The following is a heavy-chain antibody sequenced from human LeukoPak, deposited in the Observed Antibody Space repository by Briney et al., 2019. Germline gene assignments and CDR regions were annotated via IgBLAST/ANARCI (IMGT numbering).Heavy chain of an antibody. CDR1: EFIFSSYG. D-gene: IGHD3-10*01. V-gene: IGHV3-30*02. Sequence: SLKLYCEASEFIFSSYGMDSVSHAPAKGLEWVAFIRYDGSNKYYADSVKGRFTISRDNSKNTLYLQMNSLRAEDTAVYYCAKDCSSGYYSPWGQGTMVTVSS. CDR2: IRYDGSNK. J-gene: IGHJ3*01. CDR3: AKDCSSGYYSP.